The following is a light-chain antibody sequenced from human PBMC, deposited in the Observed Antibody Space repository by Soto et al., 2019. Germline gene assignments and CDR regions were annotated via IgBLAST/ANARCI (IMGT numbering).Light chain of an antibody. CDR2: KAS. J-gene: IGKJ1*01. V-gene: IGKV1-5*03. CDR1: QSISSW. Sequence: DIQMTQSPSTLSASVGDRVTITFRASQSISSWLAWYQQKPGKAPKLLIYKASSLESGVPSRFSGSGSGTEFTLTISSPQPDDFATYYCQQYNRYSWTFGQGTKVDIK. CDR3: QQYNRYSWT.